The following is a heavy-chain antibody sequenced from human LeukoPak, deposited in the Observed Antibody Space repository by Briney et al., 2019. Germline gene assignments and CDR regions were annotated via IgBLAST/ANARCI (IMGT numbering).Heavy chain of an antibody. J-gene: IGHJ4*02. CDR1: GGSISGYY. V-gene: IGHV4-59*01. CDR2: VSYSGST. CDR3: ARARNSGWYGDR. Sequence: SETLSLTCTVSGGSISGYYWSWFRQPPGKGLEWIGDVSYSGSTNYNPSLKSRVTTSVDTSKDQFSLKLSSVTAADTAVYYCARARNSGWYGDRWGQGTLVTVSS. D-gene: IGHD6-19*01.